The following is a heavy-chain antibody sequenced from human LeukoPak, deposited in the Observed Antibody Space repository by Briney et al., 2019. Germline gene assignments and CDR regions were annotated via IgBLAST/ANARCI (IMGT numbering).Heavy chain of an antibody. CDR3: ARDRGGGDYDFWSGQGWFDP. CDR1: GGSISSYY. Sequence: SETLSLTCTVSGGSISSYYWSWIRQPAGKGLEWIGRIHTSGSTNYNPSLKSRVTISVDKSKNQFSLKLSSVTAADTAVYYCARDRGGGDYDFWSGQGWFDPWGQGTLVTVSS. CDR2: IHTSGST. V-gene: IGHV4-4*07. J-gene: IGHJ5*02. D-gene: IGHD3-3*01.